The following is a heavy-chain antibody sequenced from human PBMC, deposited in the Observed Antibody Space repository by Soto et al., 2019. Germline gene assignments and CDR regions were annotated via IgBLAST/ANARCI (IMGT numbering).Heavy chain of an antibody. CDR2: MNPNSGNT. CDR3: ARAGGRSAYYYYYYMDV. CDR1: GYTFTSYD. V-gene: IGHV1-8*01. J-gene: IGHJ6*03. Sequence: GASVKVSCKASGYTFTSYDINWVRQATGQGLEWMGWMNPNSGNTGYAQKFQGRVTMTRNTSISTAYMELSSLRSEDTAVYYCARAGGRSAYYYYYYMDVWGKGTTVTVSS.